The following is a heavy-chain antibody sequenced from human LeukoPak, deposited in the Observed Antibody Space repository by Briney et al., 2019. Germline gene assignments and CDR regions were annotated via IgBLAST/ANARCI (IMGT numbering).Heavy chain of an antibody. CDR3: ARGSRWLPFDY. V-gene: IGHV4-34*01. J-gene: IGHJ4*02. D-gene: IGHD5-12*01. CDR2: INHSGST. CDR1: GGSFSGYC. Sequence: SETLSLTCAVYGGSFSGYCWSWIRQPPGKGLEWIGEINHSGSTNYNPSLKSRVTISVDTSKNQFSLKLSSVTAADTAVYYCARGSRWLPFDYWGQGTLVTVSS.